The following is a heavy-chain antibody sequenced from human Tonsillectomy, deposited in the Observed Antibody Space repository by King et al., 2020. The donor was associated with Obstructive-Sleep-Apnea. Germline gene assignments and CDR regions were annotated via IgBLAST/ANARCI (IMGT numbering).Heavy chain of an antibody. CDR1: GFIFSSYW. CDR2: INSDGSSA. CDR3: ARISSLGVVIPSGYFDY. V-gene: IGHV3-74*01. Sequence: EVQLVESGGGLVQPGGSLRLSCAASGFIFSSYWMHWVSQAPGQGRVWVSRINSDGSSANYADSVKGRFSISRDNAKNTLYLQMNSLRVEDTAVYYCARISSLGVVIPSGYFDYWGQGTLVTVSS. D-gene: IGHD3-3*01. J-gene: IGHJ4*02.